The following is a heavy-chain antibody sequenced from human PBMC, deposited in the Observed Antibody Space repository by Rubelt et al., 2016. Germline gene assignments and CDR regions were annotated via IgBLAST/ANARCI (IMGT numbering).Heavy chain of an antibody. V-gene: IGHV1-46*01. CDR3: ASWGWNGGKYFDY. CDR1: GYTFTSYY. D-gene: IGHD1-1*01. J-gene: IGHJ4*02. Sequence: GASVKVSCKASGYTFTSYYMHWVRQAPGQGLEWMGIINPSGGSTSYAQKFQGRVTMTEDTSTDTAYMELSSLRSDDTAVYYCASWGWNGGKYFDYWGQGTLVTVSS. CDR2: INPSGGST.